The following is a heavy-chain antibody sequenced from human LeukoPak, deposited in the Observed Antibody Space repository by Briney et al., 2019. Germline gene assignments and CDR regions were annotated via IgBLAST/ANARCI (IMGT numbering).Heavy chain of an antibody. D-gene: IGHD2-2*01. CDR3: AHGAKYQLDY. CDR1: GFPFSSHG. CDR2: IIGGGGST. J-gene: IGHJ4*02. Sequence: PGGSLRLSCAASGFPFSSHGMSWVRQAPGKGPEWVSGIIGGGGSTYYADSVKGRFTISGDNSRNTLFLQMNSLRAEDTAVYYCAHGAKYQLDYWGQGTLVTVSS. V-gene: IGHV3-23*01.